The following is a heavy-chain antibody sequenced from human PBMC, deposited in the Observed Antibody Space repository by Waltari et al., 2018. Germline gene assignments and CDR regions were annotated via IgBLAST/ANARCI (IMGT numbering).Heavy chain of an antibody. D-gene: IGHD6-19*01. CDR3: ARVDEAVAGTHG. V-gene: IGHV4-39*07. CDR2: IFYSGSN. CDR1: GGSLSSSSYY. Sequence: QLQLQESGPGLVKPSETLSLTCTVSGGSLSSSSYYWGWIRQPAGKGLEWIGRIFYSGSNDDNPSRKIRVTISVDTSKKQFALKRMSVTAADTAVYYCARVDEAVAGTHGWGQGTLVTVSS. J-gene: IGHJ4*02.